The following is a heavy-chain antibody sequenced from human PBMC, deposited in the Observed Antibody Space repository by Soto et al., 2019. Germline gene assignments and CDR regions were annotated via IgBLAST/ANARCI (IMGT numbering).Heavy chain of an antibody. Sequence: ASVKVSCKASGYTFSNYDINWVLQATGQGLEWMGWMNPNSGNTGYAQNFQGRVTMTTNTSISTAYMELRSLRSEDTAVYYCARVPVGVVASPHFSLEFYSWGQGTPVTVSS. CDR1: GYTFSNYD. CDR2: MNPNSGNT. V-gene: IGHV1-8*01. D-gene: IGHD3-10*01. J-gene: IGHJ4*02. CDR3: ARVPVGVVASPHFSLEFYS.